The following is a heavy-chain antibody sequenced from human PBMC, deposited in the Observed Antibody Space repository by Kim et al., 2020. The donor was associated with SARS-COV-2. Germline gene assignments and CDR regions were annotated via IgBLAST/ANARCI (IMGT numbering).Heavy chain of an antibody. CDR2: IYYSGST. D-gene: IGHD1-26*01. V-gene: IGHV4-39*01. J-gene: IGHJ6*02. CDR1: GGSISSSSYY. CDR3: ARLSYSGSYLSYYYYGMDV. Sequence: SETLSLTCTVPGGSISSSSYYWGWIRQPPGKGLEWIGSIYYSGSTYYNPSLKSRVTISVDTSKNQFSLKLSSVTAADTAVYYCARLSYSGSYLSYYYYGMDVWGQGTTVTVSS.